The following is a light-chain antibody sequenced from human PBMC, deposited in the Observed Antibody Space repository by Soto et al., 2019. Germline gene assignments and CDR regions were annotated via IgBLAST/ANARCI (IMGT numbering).Light chain of an antibody. J-gene: IGLJ1*01. CDR3: TLYTRENAYV. CDR2: EVS. Sequence: QSALTQTPSVSGSPGQSVTISCTGTSTDFVSYNRVSWYQQPPGTAPKLMIYEVSKRPSGVPDRFSGSKSGNTASLTISGLQAADEADYYCTLYTRENAYVFGTGTKLTVL. CDR1: STDFVSYNR. V-gene: IGLV2-18*01.